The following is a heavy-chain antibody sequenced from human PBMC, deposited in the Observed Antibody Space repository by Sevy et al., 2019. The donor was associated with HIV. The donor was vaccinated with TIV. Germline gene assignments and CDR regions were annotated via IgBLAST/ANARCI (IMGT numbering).Heavy chain of an antibody. J-gene: IGHJ3*02. CDR2: IYYSGST. V-gene: IGHV4-61*01. D-gene: IGHD1-7*01. Sequence: SETLSLTCTVSGGSVSSGSYYWSWIRQPPGKGLEWIGYIYYSGSTNYNPSLKSRITISVDTSKNQFSLKLSSVTAADTAVYYCAREGDWNCLGAFDIWGQGTMVTVSS. CDR1: GGSVSSGSYY. CDR3: AREGDWNCLGAFDI.